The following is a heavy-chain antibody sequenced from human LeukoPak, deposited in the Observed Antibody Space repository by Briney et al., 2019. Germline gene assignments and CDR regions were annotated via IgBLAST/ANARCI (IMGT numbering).Heavy chain of an antibody. Sequence: GGSLRLSCAASGFTFSSYAMSWVRQAPGKGLEWVSAISGSGGSTYYADSVKGRFTISRDNAKNSLYLQMNSLRAEDTAVYYCASQRFGELYPANWGQGTLVTVSS. D-gene: IGHD3-10*01. J-gene: IGHJ4*02. V-gene: IGHV3-23*01. CDR1: GFTFSSYA. CDR3: ASQRFGELYPAN. CDR2: ISGSGGST.